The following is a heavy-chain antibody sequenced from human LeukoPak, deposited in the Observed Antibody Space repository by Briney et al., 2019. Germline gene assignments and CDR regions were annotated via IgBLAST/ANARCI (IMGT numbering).Heavy chain of an antibody. Sequence: PGGSLRLSCAASGFTFSSYSMNWVRQAPGKWLEWISYISGDGTNIYYAHSVWGRFTISRDSAKNSLYLQMNSLMAEDTAVYYCASERVTPFMDYWGQGTLDTVSP. CDR1: GFTFSSYS. D-gene: IGHD2-21*02. CDR3: ASERVTPFMDY. CDR2: ISGDGTNI. J-gene: IGHJ4*02. V-gene: IGHV3-48*01.